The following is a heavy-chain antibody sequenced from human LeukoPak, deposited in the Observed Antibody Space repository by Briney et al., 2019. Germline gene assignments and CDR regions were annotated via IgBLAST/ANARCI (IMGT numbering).Heavy chain of an antibody. CDR2: INPSGGST. D-gene: IGHD5-24*01. V-gene: IGHV1-46*01. CDR3: ARVGLQLHYYYYMDV. Sequence: ASVKVSCKASGYTFTSYYMHWVRQAPGQGLEWMGIINPSGGSTSYAQKFQGRVTMTTDTSTSTAYMELRSLRSDDTAVYYCARVGLQLHYYYYMDVWGKGTTVTVSS. CDR1: GYTFTSYY. J-gene: IGHJ6*03.